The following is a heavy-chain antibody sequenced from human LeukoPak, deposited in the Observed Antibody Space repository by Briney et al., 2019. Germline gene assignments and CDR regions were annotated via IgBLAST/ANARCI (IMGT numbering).Heavy chain of an antibody. D-gene: IGHD3-3*01. CDR1: GGSICSSSYY. Sequence: SETLSLTCAVSGGSICSSSYYWGWIRQPPGKDLEWIGSIYYDGNTFYNPSLKSRVTISVDMSKNQFSLKLSSVTAADTAIYYCAAENGNFWIGYHYFEDWGQGTLVSVSS. CDR3: AAENGNFWIGYHYFED. V-gene: IGHV4-39*01. J-gene: IGHJ4*02. CDR2: IYYDGNT.